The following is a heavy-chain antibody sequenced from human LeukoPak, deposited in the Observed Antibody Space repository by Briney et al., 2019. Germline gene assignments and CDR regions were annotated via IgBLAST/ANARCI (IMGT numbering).Heavy chain of an antibody. V-gene: IGHV3-30*04. Sequence: PGRSLRLSCAASGFTLSSYAMHWVRQAPGKGLEWVAVISYDGSNKYYADSVKGRFTISRDNSKNTLYLQMNSLRAEDTAVYYCARGGRSGYYYPFDYWGQGTLVTVSS. D-gene: IGHD3-22*01. CDR3: ARGGRSGYYYPFDY. CDR2: ISYDGSNK. CDR1: GFTLSSYA. J-gene: IGHJ4*02.